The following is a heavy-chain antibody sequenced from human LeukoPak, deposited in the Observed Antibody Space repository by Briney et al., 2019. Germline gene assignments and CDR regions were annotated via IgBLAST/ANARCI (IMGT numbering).Heavy chain of an antibody. CDR2: IYTSGST. CDR1: GGSISSYY. CDR3: ARQLSRVAHMDV. Sequence: SETLSLTCTVSGGSISSYYWSWIRQPPGKGLEWIGYIYTSGSTNYNPSLKSRVTISVDTSKNQSSLKLSSVTAADTAVYYCARQLSRVAHMDVWGKGTTVTVSS. J-gene: IGHJ6*03. D-gene: IGHD3-3*01. V-gene: IGHV4-4*09.